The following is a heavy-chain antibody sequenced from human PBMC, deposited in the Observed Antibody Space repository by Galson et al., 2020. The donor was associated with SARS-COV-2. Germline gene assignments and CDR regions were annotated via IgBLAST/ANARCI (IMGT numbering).Heavy chain of an antibody. J-gene: IGHJ4*02. D-gene: IGHD6-13*01. V-gene: IGHV3-11*06. CDR2: ISTSSSYT. CDR1: GFTFNDYY. CDR3: AKNPLDSTSWNFDY. Sequence: GESLKISCVASGFTFNDYYMSWIRQAPGKGLAWVSDISTSSSYTKYADSVKGRFTISRDNAKNSLSLQMNSLRADDTAIYYCAKNPLDSTSWNFDYWGQGTLVTVSS.